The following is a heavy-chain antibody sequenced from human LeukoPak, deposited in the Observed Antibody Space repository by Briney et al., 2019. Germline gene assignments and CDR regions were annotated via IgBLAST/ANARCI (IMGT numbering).Heavy chain of an antibody. J-gene: IGHJ4*02. CDR2: INTHNGNI. CDR1: GHSFSTYS. CDR3: ARGMFYKALIDY. Sequence: ASVKVYSKALGHSFSTYSFNWVRQAPGQGLEWMGWINTHNGNIKYSQKFQGRITITTDPSTSTAYVELRSLRSDDTAVYYCARGMFYKALIDYWGQGTLVTVSS. D-gene: IGHD3-10*02. V-gene: IGHV1-18*04.